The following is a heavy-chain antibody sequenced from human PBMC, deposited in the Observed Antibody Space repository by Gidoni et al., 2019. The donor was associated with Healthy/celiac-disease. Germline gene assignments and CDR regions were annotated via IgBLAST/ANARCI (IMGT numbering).Heavy chain of an antibody. CDR1: GGTFSSYA. CDR2: IIPIFGTA. CDR3: ARAAFCSSTSCYGRPRVERLSTLRDYYDYGMDV. J-gene: IGHJ6*02. D-gene: IGHD2-2*01. V-gene: IGHV1-69*01. Sequence: QVQLVQSGAEVKKPGSSVKVSCKASGGTFSSYAISWVRQAPGQGLEGMGGIIPIFGTANYAQKFQGRVTITADESTSTAYMELSSLRSEDTAVYYCARAAFCSSTSCYGRPRVERLSTLRDYYDYGMDVWGQGTTVTVSS.